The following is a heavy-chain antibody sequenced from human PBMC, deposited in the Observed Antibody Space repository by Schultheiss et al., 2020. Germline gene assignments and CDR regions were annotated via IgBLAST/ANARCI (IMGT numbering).Heavy chain of an antibody. V-gene: IGHV1-18*01. J-gene: IGHJ6*02. CDR3: ARDGNYYGSGNLRYYYYGMDV. Sequence: ASVKVCCKASGYTFTSYGISWVRQAPGQGLEWMGWISAYNGNTNYAQKLQGRVTMTTDTSTSTAYMELRSLRSDDTAVYYCARDGNYYGSGNLRYYYYGMDVWGQGTTVTVSS. CDR1: GYTFTSYG. D-gene: IGHD3-10*01. CDR2: ISAYNGNT.